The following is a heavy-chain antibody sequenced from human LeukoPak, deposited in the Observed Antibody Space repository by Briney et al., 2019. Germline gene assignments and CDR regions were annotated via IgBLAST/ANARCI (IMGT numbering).Heavy chain of an antibody. V-gene: IGHV3-21*01. CDR2: ISSSSSYI. CDR3: ARATRDYYDSSAIGY. CDR1: GFTFSSYA. D-gene: IGHD3-22*01. Sequence: GGSLRLSCAASGFTFSSYAMSWVRQAPGKGLEWVSSISSSSSYIYCADSVKGRFTISRDNAKNSLYLQMNSLRAEDTAVYYCARATRDYYDSSAIGYWGQGTLVTVSS. J-gene: IGHJ4*02.